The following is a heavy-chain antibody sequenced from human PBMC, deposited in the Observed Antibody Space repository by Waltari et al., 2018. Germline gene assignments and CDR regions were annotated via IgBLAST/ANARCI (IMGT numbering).Heavy chain of an antibody. CDR1: GFTFSRYA. CDR2: ISGSGGST. Sequence: EVQLLESGGGLVQPGGSLRLSCAASGFTFSRYAMSWVRQAPGKGLEWVSAISGSGGSTYYADSVKGRFTISRDNAKNTVYLQMKRLRVEDTAVYYCARLAPRTYRSPVPGRHYYYGMDVWGQGTTVTVSS. D-gene: IGHD6-19*01. V-gene: IGHV3-23*01. J-gene: IGHJ6*02. CDR3: ARLAPRTYRSPVPGRHYYYGMDV.